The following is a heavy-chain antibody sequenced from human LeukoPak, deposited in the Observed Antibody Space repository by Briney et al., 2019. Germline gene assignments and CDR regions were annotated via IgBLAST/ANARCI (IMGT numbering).Heavy chain of an antibody. CDR2: ISAYNGNT. CDR3: ARNWDYYYGMDV. D-gene: IGHD7-27*01. J-gene: IGHJ6*02. V-gene: IGHV1-18*01. Sequence: ASVKVSCKASGYTFTSYGINWVRQAPGQGLEWMGWISAYNGNTNYAQKLQDRVTLTTDTSTSTAYMELRSLRSDDTAVYYCARNWDYYYGMDVWGQGTTVTVSS. CDR1: GYTFTSYG.